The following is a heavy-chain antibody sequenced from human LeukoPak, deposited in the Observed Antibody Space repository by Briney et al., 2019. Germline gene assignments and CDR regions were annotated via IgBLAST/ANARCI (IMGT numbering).Heavy chain of an antibody. CDR1: GYSISSGYY. CDR3: ASGVGATRLGY. CDR2: IYHSGST. J-gene: IGHJ4*02. Sequence: SETLSLTCTVSGYSISSGYYWGWIRQPPGKGLEWIGSIYHSGSTYYNPSLKSRVTISVDTSKNQFSLKLSSVTAADTAVYYCASGVGATRLGYWGQGTLATVSS. V-gene: IGHV4-38-2*02. D-gene: IGHD1-26*01.